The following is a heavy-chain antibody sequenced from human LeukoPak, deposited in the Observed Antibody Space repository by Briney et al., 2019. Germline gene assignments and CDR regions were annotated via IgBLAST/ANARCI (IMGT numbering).Heavy chain of an antibody. CDR1: GGSISSYY. Sequence: SETLSLTCTVSGGSISSYYWSWIRQPPGKGLEWIGYIYYSGSTNYNPSLKSRDTISVDTSKNQFSLKLSSVTAADTAVYYCAREGGTYYYDSSGYYLFDYWGQGTLVTVSS. CDR2: IYYSGST. CDR3: AREGGTYYYDSSGYYLFDY. J-gene: IGHJ4*02. V-gene: IGHV4-59*12. D-gene: IGHD3-22*01.